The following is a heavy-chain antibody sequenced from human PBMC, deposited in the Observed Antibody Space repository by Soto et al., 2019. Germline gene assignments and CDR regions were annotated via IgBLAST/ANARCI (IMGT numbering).Heavy chain of an antibody. Sequence: QVQLQQWGSGLLKPSETLSLTCAIYGGSFSDYYWHWIRQSPGKGLEWIGEIHLIGRVNFTPSLKSRTRLSMDTSRNQFFLTLRSVTAADTAVYFCARTPTRGASAWLDPWGRGHLVTVSS. CDR2: IHLIGRV. J-gene: IGHJ5*02. CDR1: GGSFSDYY. D-gene: IGHD1-26*01. CDR3: ARTPTRGASAWLDP. V-gene: IGHV4-34*01.